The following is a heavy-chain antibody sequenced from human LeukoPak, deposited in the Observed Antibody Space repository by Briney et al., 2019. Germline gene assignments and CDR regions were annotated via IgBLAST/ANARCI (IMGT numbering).Heavy chain of an antibody. CDR2: ISWNSGSI. V-gene: IGHV3-9*01. CDR1: GFTFDDYA. CDR3: ARERNGYYDSSGYSPAD. J-gene: IGHJ4*02. D-gene: IGHD3-22*01. Sequence: GRSLRLSCAASGFTFDDYAMHWVRQAPGKGLEWVSGISWNSGSIGYADSVKGRFTISRDNAKNSLYLQMNSLRAEDTAVYYCARERNGYYDSSGYSPADWGQGTLVTVSS.